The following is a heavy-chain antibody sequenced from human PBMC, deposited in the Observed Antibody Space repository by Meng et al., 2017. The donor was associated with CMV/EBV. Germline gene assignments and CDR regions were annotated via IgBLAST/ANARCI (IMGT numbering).Heavy chain of an antibody. Sequence: SVKVSCKASVGTFSSYAISWVRQAPGQGLEWMGGIIPILGIANYAQKFQGRVTITADKSTSTAYMELSSLRSEDTAVYYCLHGTTGRTFKGAHWGQGTLVTVSS. CDR2: IIPILGIA. CDR3: LHGTTGRTFKGAH. CDR1: VGTFSSYA. J-gene: IGHJ4*02. V-gene: IGHV1-69*10. D-gene: IGHD1-1*01.